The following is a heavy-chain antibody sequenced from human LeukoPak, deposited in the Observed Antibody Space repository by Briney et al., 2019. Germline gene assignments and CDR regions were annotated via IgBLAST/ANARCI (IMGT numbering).Heavy chain of an antibody. CDR1: GITFRSYG. D-gene: IGHD5-18*01. Sequence: PGGSLRLSCGASGITFRSYGMHWVRQAPGKGLEWVANIKQDGSEKYYVDSVKGRFTISRDNAKNSLYLQMNSLRAEDTAVYYCASGVYSYGFDYWGQGTLVTVSS. V-gene: IGHV3-7*01. CDR2: IKQDGSEK. CDR3: ASGVYSYGFDY. J-gene: IGHJ4*02.